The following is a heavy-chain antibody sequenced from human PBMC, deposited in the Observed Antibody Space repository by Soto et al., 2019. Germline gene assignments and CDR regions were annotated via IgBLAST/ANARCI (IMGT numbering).Heavy chain of an antibody. D-gene: IGHD3-16*02. V-gene: IGHV1-46*01. CDR3: ASSSGGVFAIIIEGPNWLAP. CDR2: INPNGGST. Sequence: GXSGKVCLKGPSDTFTSYYIHWVRQAPVHGLEWMGIINPNGGSTRFAQTFQGRITMTTDTSTSTVYMELRSLRSEDTAVYYCASSSGGVFAIIIEGPNWLAPWGQGSLVTVSS. CDR1: SDTFTSYY. J-gene: IGHJ5*02.